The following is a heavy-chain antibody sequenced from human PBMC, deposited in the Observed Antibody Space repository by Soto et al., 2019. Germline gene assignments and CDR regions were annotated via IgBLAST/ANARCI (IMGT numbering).Heavy chain of an antibody. CDR2: IYHAGST. D-gene: IGHD1-26*01. V-gene: IGHV4-4*02. CDR1: GGSITNSNW. CDR3: ARGPTIVGNTTPLDP. J-gene: IGHJ5*02. Sequence: PSETLSLTCTVSGGSITNSNWWSWVRLPPAKGLEWIGDIYHAGSTKYNPSLERRVTISVDTSNNHFALTLTSVTAADTAVYFCARGPTIVGNTTPLDPWGQGTLVTVSS.